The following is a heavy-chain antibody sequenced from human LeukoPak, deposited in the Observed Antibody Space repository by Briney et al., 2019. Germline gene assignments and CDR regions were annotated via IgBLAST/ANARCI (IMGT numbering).Heavy chain of an antibody. CDR3: ARGGYGDYVDYYYYMDV. CDR2: IIPIFGTA. Sequence: EASVKVSCKASGGTFSSYAISWVRQAPGQGLEWMGGIIPIFGTANYAQKFQGRVTITTDESTSTAHMELSSLRSEDTAVYYCARGGYGDYVDYYYYMDVWGKGTTVTVSS. D-gene: IGHD4-17*01. CDR1: GGTFSSYA. J-gene: IGHJ6*03. V-gene: IGHV1-69*05.